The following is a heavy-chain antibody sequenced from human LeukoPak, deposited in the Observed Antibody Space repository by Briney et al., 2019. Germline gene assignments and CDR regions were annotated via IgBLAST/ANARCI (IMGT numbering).Heavy chain of an antibody. Sequence: ASVKVSCKASGGTFSSYAISWVRQAPGQGLEWMGRIIPILGIANYAQKFQGRVTITADKSTSTAYMELSSLRSEDTAVYYCARDTEQTTYYYDSSGFDYWGQGTLVTVSS. J-gene: IGHJ4*02. CDR2: IIPILGIA. D-gene: IGHD3-22*01. CDR1: GGTFSSYA. CDR3: ARDTEQTTYYYDSSGFDY. V-gene: IGHV1-69*04.